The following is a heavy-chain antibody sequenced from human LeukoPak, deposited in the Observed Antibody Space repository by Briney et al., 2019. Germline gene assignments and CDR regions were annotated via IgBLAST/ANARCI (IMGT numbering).Heavy chain of an antibody. J-gene: IGHJ6*02. CDR1: GGSISSYY. Sequence: PSETLSLTCTVSGGSISSYYWSWIRQPPGKGLEWIGYIYYSGSTNYNPSLKSRVTISVDTPKNQFSLKLSSVTAADTAVYYCARSRFVVVPAAIVYYYYGMDVWGQGTTVTVSS. CDR3: ARSRFVVVPAAIVYYYYGMDV. D-gene: IGHD2-2*01. V-gene: IGHV4-59*01. CDR2: IYYSGST.